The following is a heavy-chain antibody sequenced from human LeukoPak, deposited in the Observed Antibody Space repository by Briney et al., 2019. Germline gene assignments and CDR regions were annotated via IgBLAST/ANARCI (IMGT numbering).Heavy chain of an antibody. CDR2: ISITGGST. D-gene: IGHD5-12*01. J-gene: IGHJ4*02. Sequence: GGSLRLSCAASGFTSSSYSMNWVRQAPGKGLEWVSTISITGGSTYSADSVKGRFTISRDNSKNTLYLQLNSLRPDDTAVYYCARDQLAYSGYDTLFDYWGQGTLVTVSS. CDR3: ARDQLAYSGYDTLFDY. V-gene: IGHV3-21*01. CDR1: GFTSSSYS.